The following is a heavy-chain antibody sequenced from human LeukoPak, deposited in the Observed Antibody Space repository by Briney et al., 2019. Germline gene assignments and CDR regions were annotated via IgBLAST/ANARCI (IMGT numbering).Heavy chain of an antibody. CDR1: GFTFSDYY. D-gene: IGHD4-17*01. CDR2: ISSSGSTI. CDR3: AGPRSPRGPTDDAFDI. Sequence: PGRSLRLSCAASGFTFSDYYMSWIRQAPGKGLEWVSYISSSGSTIYYADSVKGRFTISRDNAKNSLYLQMNSLRAEDTAVYYCAGPRSPRGPTDDAFDIWGQGTMVTVSS. V-gene: IGHV3-11*01. J-gene: IGHJ3*02.